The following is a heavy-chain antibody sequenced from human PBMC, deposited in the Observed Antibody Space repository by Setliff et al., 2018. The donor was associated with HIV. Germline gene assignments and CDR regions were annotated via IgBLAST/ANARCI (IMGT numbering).Heavy chain of an antibody. CDR3: ARDLAAAGTLGY. J-gene: IGHJ4*02. Sequence: ASVKVSCKASGYTFTSYGISWVRQAPGQGLEWMGWISAYNGNTNYAQKLQGRVTMTTDTSTSTAYMELRSLRSDDTAAYYCARDLAAAGTLGYWGQGTLVTVSS. V-gene: IGHV1-18*01. CDR2: ISAYNGNT. D-gene: IGHD6-13*01. CDR1: GYTFTSYG.